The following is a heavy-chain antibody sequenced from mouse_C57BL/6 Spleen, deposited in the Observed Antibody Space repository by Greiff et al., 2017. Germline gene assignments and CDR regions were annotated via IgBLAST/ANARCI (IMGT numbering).Heavy chain of an antibody. D-gene: IGHD1-1*01. CDR1: GFNIKDYY. CDR2: IDPEDGET. Sequence: EVQGVESGAELVKPGASVKLSCTASGFNIKDYYMHWVKQRTEQGLEWIGRIDPEDGETKYAPKFQGKATITADTSSNTAYLQLSSLTSEDTAVYYCARGYYYGSSYFYWYFDVWGTGTTVTVSS. J-gene: IGHJ1*03. CDR3: ARGYYYGSSYFYWYFDV. V-gene: IGHV14-2*01.